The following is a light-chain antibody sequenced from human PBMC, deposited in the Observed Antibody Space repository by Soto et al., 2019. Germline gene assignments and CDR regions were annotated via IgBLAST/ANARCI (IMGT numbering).Light chain of an antibody. V-gene: IGKV1-39*01. Sequence: DIQITQSPSSLSASVGDRVTITCRASQSISSYLHWYQQKPGKAPKLLIYAASSLQSGVPSRFSGSGSGTDFTLTISSLQPEDFAAYYCQQGYSTPITFGQGTRLEIK. J-gene: IGKJ5*01. CDR1: QSISSY. CDR3: QQGYSTPIT. CDR2: AAS.